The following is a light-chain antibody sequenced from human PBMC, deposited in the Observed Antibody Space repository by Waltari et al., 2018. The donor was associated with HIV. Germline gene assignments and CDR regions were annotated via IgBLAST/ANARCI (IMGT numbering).Light chain of an antibody. J-gene: IGLJ3*02. CDR2: GEN. Sequence: SSELAQDPAVSVALGQTVRITCQGDSVRSYYASWYQQKPGQAPVLVVYGENNRPSGIPDRFSGSSSGNTASLTIAVAQAEDEADYYCNSRDSSGHWFFGGGTKVTVL. V-gene: IGLV3-19*01. CDR3: NSRDSSGHWF. CDR1: SVRSYY.